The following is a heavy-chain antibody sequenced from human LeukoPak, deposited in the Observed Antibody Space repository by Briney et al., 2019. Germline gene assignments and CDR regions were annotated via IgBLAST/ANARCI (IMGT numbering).Heavy chain of an antibody. CDR2: IKQDGSEK. D-gene: IGHD1-1*01. V-gene: IGHV3-7*01. Sequence: GGSLRLSCAASGFTFSSYWMSWVRQAPGKGLEWVANIKQDGSEKYYVDSVKGRFTISRDNAKNSLYLQMNSLRAEDTAVYYCARVRNWNDSDYYYMDVWGKGTTDTVSS. CDR3: ARVRNWNDSDYYYMDV. CDR1: GFTFSSYW. J-gene: IGHJ6*03.